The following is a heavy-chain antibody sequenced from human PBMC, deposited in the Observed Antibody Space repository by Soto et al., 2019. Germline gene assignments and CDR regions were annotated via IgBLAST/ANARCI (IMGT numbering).Heavy chain of an antibody. V-gene: IGHV1-69*01. D-gene: IGHD1-26*01. Sequence: QVQLVQSGAEVKKPGSSVKVSCKASGGTFSSYAISWVRQAPGQGLEWMGGIIPIFGTANYAQKFQGRVTITADESTSTAYLELSSLRSEHTAVYYCARVEASGSYSGVPDYWGQGTLVTVSS. J-gene: IGHJ4*02. CDR2: IIPIFGTA. CDR1: GGTFSSYA. CDR3: ARVEASGSYSGVPDY.